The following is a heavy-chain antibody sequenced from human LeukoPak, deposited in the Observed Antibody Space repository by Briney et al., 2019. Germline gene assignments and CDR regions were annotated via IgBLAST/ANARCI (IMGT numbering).Heavy chain of an antibody. CDR1: GGSISSGGYY. V-gene: IGHV4-31*03. D-gene: IGHD3-3*01. CDR3: ARDQSGYYTGHYYYGMDV. Sequence: SQTLSLTCTVSGGSISSGGYYWSWLRQHPGKGLEWIGYIYYSGSTYYNPSLKSRVTISVDTSKNQFSLKLSSVTAADTAVYYCARDQSGYYTGHYYYGMDVWGQGTTVTVSS. J-gene: IGHJ6*02. CDR2: IYYSGST.